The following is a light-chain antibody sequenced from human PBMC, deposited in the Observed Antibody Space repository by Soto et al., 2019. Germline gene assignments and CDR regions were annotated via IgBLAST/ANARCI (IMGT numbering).Light chain of an antibody. Sequence: QMTQSPSSLSASVGDRVTITCRASQDISNYLAWYQQKPGGAPKLLIYEASTLQSGVPSRFSGSVSGADFTLTISSLQPEDVAIYYCQKYNDAPRTFGQGTRVEMK. CDR2: EAS. J-gene: IGKJ1*01. CDR3: QKYNDAPRT. CDR1: QDISNY. V-gene: IGKV1-27*01.